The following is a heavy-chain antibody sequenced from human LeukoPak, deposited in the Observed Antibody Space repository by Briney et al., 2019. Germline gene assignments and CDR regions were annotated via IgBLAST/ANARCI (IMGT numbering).Heavy chain of an antibody. Sequence: ASVKVSCKASGYTFTDYYIHWVRQAPAKGREWMGWINPNSGGTKYAQKFQGRVTMTRDTSTSTAYMELSRLRSDDTAVYYCARDLTHYAGGQGTLVTVSS. V-gene: IGHV1-2*02. D-gene: IGHD4-17*01. CDR3: ARDLTHYA. J-gene: IGHJ4*02. CDR1: GYTFTDYY. CDR2: INPNSGGT.